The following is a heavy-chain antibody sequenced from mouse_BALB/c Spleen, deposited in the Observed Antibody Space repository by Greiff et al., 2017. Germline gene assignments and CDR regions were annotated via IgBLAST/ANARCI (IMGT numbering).Heavy chain of an antibody. V-gene: IGHV1-15*01. D-gene: IGHD1-1*01. CDR3: TRDRPLNYGLYYYAMDY. CDR1: GYTFTDYE. J-gene: IGHJ4*01. CDR2: IDPETGGT. Sequence: VQLQQSGAELVRPGASVTLSCKASGYTFTDYEMHWVKQTPVHGLEWIGAIDPETGGTAYNQKFKGKATLTADKSSSTAYMELRSLTSEDSAVYYCTRDRPLNYGLYYYAMDYWGQGTSVTVSS.